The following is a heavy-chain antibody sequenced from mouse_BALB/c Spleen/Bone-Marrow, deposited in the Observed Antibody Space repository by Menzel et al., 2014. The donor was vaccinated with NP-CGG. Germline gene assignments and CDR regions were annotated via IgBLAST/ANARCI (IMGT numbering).Heavy chain of an antibody. D-gene: IGHD1-2*01. CDR1: GFTFSSFG. J-gene: IGHJ4*01. CDR2: ISSGSSTI. CDR3: ARSLLRLSYAMDY. Sequence: EVKVVESGGGLVQPGGSRKLSCAASGFTFSSFGMHWVRQAPEKGLEWVAYISSGSSTIYYADTVKGRFTISRDNPKNTLFLQMTSLRSEDTDMYYCARSLLRLSYAMDYWGQGTSVTVSS. V-gene: IGHV5-17*02.